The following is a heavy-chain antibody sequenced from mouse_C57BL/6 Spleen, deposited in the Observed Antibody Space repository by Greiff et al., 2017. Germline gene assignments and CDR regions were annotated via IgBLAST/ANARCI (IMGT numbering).Heavy chain of an antibody. CDR1: GFTFSDYY. CDR2: ISNGGGST. V-gene: IGHV5-12*01. Sequence: EVQLVESGGGLVQPGGSLKLSCAASGFTFSDYYMYWVRQTPEKRLEWVAYISNGGGSTYYPDTVKGRFTISRDNAKNTLYLQMSRLKSEDTAMYYCARQPIYYDYGRYFDVWGTGTTVTVSS. CDR3: ARQPIYYDYGRYFDV. J-gene: IGHJ1*03. D-gene: IGHD2-4*01.